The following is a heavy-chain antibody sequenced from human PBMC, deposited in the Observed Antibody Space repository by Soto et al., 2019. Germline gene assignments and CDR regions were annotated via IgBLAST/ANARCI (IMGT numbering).Heavy chain of an antibody. CDR1: GYSFTSLD. J-gene: IGHJ4*02. CDR2: MQPSSGRT. CDR3: ARGVTAGVDY. V-gene: IGHV1-8*01. D-gene: IGHD1-26*01. Sequence: QVQLVQSGAEVREPGASVKVSCKASGYSFTSLDINWVRQTTGQGLEWMGWMQPSSGRTGYAQKFQGRVTMTRDTSIHKAYMELSSLTSDETAFYYCARGVTAGVDYWGQGTLVTGSS.